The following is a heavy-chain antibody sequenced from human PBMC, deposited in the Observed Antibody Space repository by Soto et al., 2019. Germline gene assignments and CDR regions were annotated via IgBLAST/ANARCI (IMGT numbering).Heavy chain of an antibody. CDR3: ARDRSTDFGLDA. CDR1: GFTFSDYV. CDR2: ISDGGERT. D-gene: IGHD3-3*01. V-gene: IGHV3-23*01. J-gene: IGHJ6*02. Sequence: EVQLLESGGDLVQPGGSLRLSCVASGFTFSDYVMSWVRQVPGKGREWVSSISDGGERTDSRDSVRGRFTISRDNARFTRHLQMNSLRVDDTAIYFCARDRSTDFGLDAWGQGTTVTVSS.